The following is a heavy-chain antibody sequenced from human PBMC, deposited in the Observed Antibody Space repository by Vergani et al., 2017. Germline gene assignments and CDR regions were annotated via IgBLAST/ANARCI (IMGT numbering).Heavy chain of an antibody. CDR2: IYYSGST. CDR3: ARVTAARRENAFDI. V-gene: IGHV4-31*03. D-gene: IGHD6-6*01. Sequence: QVQLQESGPGLVKPSQTLSLTCTVSGGSISRGGYYWSWIRQHPGKGLEWIGYIYYSGSTYYNPSLKSRVTISVDTSKNQFSLKLSSVTAADTAEYYCARVTAARRENAFDIWGQGTMVTVSS. J-gene: IGHJ3*02. CDR1: GGSISRGGYY.